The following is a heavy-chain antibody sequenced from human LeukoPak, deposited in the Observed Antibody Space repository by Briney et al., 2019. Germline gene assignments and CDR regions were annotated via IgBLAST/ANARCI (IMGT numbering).Heavy chain of an antibody. V-gene: IGHV3-7*01. J-gene: IGHJ5*02. CDR1: GFTFSSYW. Sequence: QPGGSLRLSCTTSGFTFSSYWMSWVRQAPGKGLEWLGNIKEDGSEKYDVDSVKGRFTISRDNAKNSLHLQMNSLRVEDTAIYYCARGTRVGTPYNWFDPWGQGTLVTVSS. CDR3: ARGTRVGTPYNWFDP. D-gene: IGHD1/OR15-1a*01. CDR2: IKEDGSEK.